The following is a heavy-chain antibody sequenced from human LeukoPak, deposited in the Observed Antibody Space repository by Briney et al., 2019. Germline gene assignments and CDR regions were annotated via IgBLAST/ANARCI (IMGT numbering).Heavy chain of an antibody. CDR1: GVTFSSYV. D-gene: IGHD3-3*01. V-gene: IGHV3-66*01. J-gene: IGHJ6*02. CDR2: IYSGGST. CDR3: ARDQRYYDFWNYYGMDV. Sequence: GGSLRLSCEASGVTFSSYVMSWVRQAPGKGLEWVSVIYSGGSTYYADSVKGRFTISRDNSKNTLYLQMNSLRAEDTAVYYCARDQRYYDFWNYYGMDVWGQGTTVTVSS.